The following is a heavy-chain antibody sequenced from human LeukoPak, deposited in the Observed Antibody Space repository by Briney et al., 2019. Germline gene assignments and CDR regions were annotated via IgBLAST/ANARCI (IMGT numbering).Heavy chain of an antibody. CDR3: ATTGYSSGWSYFDY. J-gene: IGHJ4*02. CDR1: GYTFTGYY. D-gene: IGHD6-19*01. CDR2: INPNSGGT. Sequence: ASVKVSCKASGYTFTGYYMHWVRQAPGQGLEWMGWINPNSGGTNYAQKFQGRVTMTRDTSISTAYMELSRLRSDDTAVYYCATTGYSSGWSYFDYWGRGTLVTVSS. V-gene: IGHV1-2*02.